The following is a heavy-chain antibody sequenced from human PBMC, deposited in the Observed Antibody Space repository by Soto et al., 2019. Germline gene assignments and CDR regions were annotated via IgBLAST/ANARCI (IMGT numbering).Heavy chain of an antibody. CDR2: IIPIFGTA. V-gene: IGHV1-69*13. Sequence: GASVKVSCKASGGTFSSYAISWVRRAPGQGLEWMGGIIPIFGTANYAQKFQGRVTITADESTSTAYMELSSLRSEDTAVYYCARASEWELPYYYYYYGMDVWGQGTTVTVS. CDR1: GGTFSSYA. CDR3: ARASEWELPYYYYYYGMDV. J-gene: IGHJ6*02. D-gene: IGHD1-26*01.